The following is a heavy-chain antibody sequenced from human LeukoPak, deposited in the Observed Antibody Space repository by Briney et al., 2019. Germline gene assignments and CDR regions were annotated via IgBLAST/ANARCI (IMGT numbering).Heavy chain of an antibody. D-gene: IGHD6-13*01. CDR1: GFTFSSYW. CDR2: IKQDGSAK. J-gene: IGHJ6*02. CDR3: ARGSAAGTISYYYGMDV. Sequence: GGSLRLSCAASGFTFSSYWMSWVRQAPGKGLEWVANIKQDGSAKYYVDSVKGRFTISRDNAKNSLYLQMNSLRAEDTAVYYCARGSAAGTISYYYGMDVWGQGTTVTVSS. V-gene: IGHV3-7*01.